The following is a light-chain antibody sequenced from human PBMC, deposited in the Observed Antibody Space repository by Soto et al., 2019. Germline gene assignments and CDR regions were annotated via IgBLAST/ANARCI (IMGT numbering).Light chain of an antibody. CDR2: GAS. V-gene: IGKV1-5*01. J-gene: IGKJ4*01. CDR1: QSISTW. CDR3: QQYNSYSAIT. Sequence: DIQMTQSPATLSASLGDRATLSCRASQSISTWLAWYQQKPGKAPKLLIYGASTLDTGVPARFSGSGSGTEFTLTISSLQSDDFAVYYCQQYNSYSAITFGRGTKVE.